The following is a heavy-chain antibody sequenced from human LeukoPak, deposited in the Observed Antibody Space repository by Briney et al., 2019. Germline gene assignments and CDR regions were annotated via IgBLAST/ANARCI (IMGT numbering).Heavy chain of an antibody. J-gene: IGHJ5*02. V-gene: IGHV4-34*01. CDR3: ARVSRPSPATGEDYYGSGSYTLDP. CDR2: INHSGST. CDR1: GGSFSGYY. Sequence: PSETLSLTCAVYGGSFSGYYWSWIRQPPGKGLEWIGEINHSGSTNYNPSLKSRVTISVDTSKNQFSLKLSSVTAADTAVYYCARVSRPSPATGEDYYGSGSYTLDPWGQGTLVTVSS. D-gene: IGHD3-10*01.